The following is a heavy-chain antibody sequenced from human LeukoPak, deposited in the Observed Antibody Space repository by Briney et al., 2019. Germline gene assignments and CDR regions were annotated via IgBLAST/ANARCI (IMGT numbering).Heavy chain of an antibody. CDR1: GGSIGSYY. Sequence: PSETLSLTCTVSGGSIGSYYWSWIRQPAGKRLEWIGRSYTSGSPNYNPSLKGRVTMSVDTSKNQFSLKLSSVTAADTAVYYCARSGGSGFQLDNWGQGTLVTVSS. J-gene: IGHJ4*02. CDR3: ARSGGSGFQLDN. CDR2: SYTSGSP. D-gene: IGHD3-16*01. V-gene: IGHV4-4*07.